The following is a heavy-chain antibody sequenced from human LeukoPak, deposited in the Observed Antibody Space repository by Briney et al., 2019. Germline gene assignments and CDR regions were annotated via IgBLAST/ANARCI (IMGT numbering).Heavy chain of an antibody. CDR1: GASISSSSYY. J-gene: IGHJ4*02. CDR2: IYYSGST. Sequence: PSETLSLTCTVSGASISSSSYYWGWIRQPPGKGLEWIGHIYYSGSTYYNPSLKSRVTISVDTSKNQFSLKLSSVTAADTAVYFCAGDYGDYYFDYWGQGTLVTVSS. V-gene: IGHV4-39*07. D-gene: IGHD4-17*01. CDR3: AGDYGDYYFDY.